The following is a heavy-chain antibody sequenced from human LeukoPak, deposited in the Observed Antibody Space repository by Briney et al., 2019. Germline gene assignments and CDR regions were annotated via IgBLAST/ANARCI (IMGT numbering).Heavy chain of an antibody. CDR1: GFTFDDYA. CDR2: ISYDGSNK. J-gene: IGHJ5*02. Sequence: PGRSLRLSCAASGFTFDDYAMHWVRQAPGKGLEWVAVISYDGSNKYYADSVKGRFTISRDNSKNTLYLQMNSLRAEDTAVYYCARDLGAVAGNGSWFDPWGQGTLVTVSS. D-gene: IGHD6-19*01. CDR3: ARDLGAVAGNGSWFDP. V-gene: IGHV3-30-3*01.